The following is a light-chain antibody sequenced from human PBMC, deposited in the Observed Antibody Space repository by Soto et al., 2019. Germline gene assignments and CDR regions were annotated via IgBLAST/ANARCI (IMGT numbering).Light chain of an antibody. V-gene: IGLV2-14*01. CDR2: EVS. J-gene: IGLJ3*02. Sequence: QSALTQPASVSGSPGQSITISCTGTSSDVGRYNYVSWYQQHPGKAPKLMIFEVSNRPSGVSTRFSGSKSGNTASLTISGLQAEDEADYYCSSYTGGATLVVFGGGTKVTVL. CDR1: SSDVGRYNY. CDR3: SSYTGGATLVV.